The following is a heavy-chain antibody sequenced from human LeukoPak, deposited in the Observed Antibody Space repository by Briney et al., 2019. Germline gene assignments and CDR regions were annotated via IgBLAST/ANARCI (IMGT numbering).Heavy chain of an antibody. V-gene: IGHV4-39*01. CDR3: ARSYYYDYRQIDY. Sequence: SETLSLTCTVSGDFISTSSYYWGWIRQPPGKGLEWLGSIYYSGSTYYNPSLKSRVTISLDTSKNQFSLNLYSVTAADTAVFYCARSYYYDYRQIDYWGQGTLVTVSS. CDR1: GDFISTSSYY. CDR2: IYYSGST. D-gene: IGHD3-22*01. J-gene: IGHJ4*02.